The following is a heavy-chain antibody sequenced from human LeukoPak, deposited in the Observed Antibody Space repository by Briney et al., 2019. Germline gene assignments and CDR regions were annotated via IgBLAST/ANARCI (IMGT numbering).Heavy chain of an antibody. CDR3: ATHVRVGTLPLVATINGWFDP. V-gene: IGHV1-24*01. CDR1: GYTITDLS. Sequence: GASEKVSCKVSGYTITDLSMHWVRQAPGKGLEWMGGFDPEDVETIYAEKFQGRVTMTEDTSTDTAYMELSSLRSEDTAVYYSATHVRVGTLPLVATINGWFDPSGQGTLVTVSS. CDR2: FDPEDVET. J-gene: IGHJ5*02. D-gene: IGHD5-12*01.